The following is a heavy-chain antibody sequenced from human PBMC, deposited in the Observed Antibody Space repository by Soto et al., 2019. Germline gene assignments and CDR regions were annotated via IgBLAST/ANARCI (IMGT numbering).Heavy chain of an antibody. CDR2: IYWDDDK. J-gene: IGHJ3*02. CDR3: ARLDTAMVMFAFDI. V-gene: IGHV2-5*02. CDR1: GFSLSTSGVG. D-gene: IGHD5-18*01. Sequence: ESGPTLVNPTQTLTLTCTFSGFSLSTSGVGVGWIRQPPGKALEWLALIYWDDDKRYSPSLKSRLTITKDTSKNQVVLTMTNMDPVDTATYYCARLDTAMVMFAFDIWGQGTMVTVSS.